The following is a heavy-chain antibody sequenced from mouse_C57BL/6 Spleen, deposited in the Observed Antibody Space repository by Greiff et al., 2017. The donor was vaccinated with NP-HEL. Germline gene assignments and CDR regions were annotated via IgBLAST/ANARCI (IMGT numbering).Heavy chain of an antibody. V-gene: IGHV1-64*01. D-gene: IGHD1-1*01. J-gene: IGHJ3*01. CDR3: ARSLTGSAWFAY. Sequence: QVQLQQPGAELVKPGASVKLSCKASGYTFTSYWMHWVKQRPGQGLEWIGMIHPNSGSTNYNEKFKSKATLTVDTSSSTAYMQLSSLTSEDSAVYYCARSLTGSAWFAYWGQGTLVTVSA. CDR2: IHPNSGST. CDR1: GYTFTSYW.